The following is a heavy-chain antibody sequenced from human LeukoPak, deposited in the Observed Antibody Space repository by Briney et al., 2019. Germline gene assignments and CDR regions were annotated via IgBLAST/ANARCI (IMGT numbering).Heavy chain of an antibody. CDR3: AGIPVFGVVLHQEPV. J-gene: IGHJ6*04. Sequence: ASVKVSCKASGGTFTAYSLNWERQAPGQGLDWMVVFIPILGTANSTHNFKDRVTITPDITTNTVYMELSSLRSEDTAVYFCAGIPVFGVVLHQEPVWGKGTTVTVSS. D-gene: IGHD3-3*01. CDR1: GGTFTAYS. V-gene: IGHV1-69*10. CDR2: FIPILGTA.